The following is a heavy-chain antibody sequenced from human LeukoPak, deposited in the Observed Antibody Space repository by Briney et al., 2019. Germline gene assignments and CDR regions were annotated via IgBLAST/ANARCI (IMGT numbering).Heavy chain of an antibody. Sequence: GASLRLFCAASGFTFSSYAMRWVPQAPGKGLEWASTISGSGGSTYYADSVKGRFTISRDNAKNTLYLQMNSLRVEETAVYYCAKDRSVGVAIYYYYGMDVWGQGTTVTVSS. CDR3: AKDRSVGVAIYYYYGMDV. CDR1: GFTFSSYA. V-gene: IGHV3-23*01. J-gene: IGHJ6*02. D-gene: IGHD3-3*01. CDR2: ISGSGGST.